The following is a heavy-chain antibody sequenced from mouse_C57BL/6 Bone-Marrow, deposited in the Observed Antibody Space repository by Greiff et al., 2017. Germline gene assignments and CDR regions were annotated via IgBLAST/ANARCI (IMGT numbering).Heavy chain of an antibody. V-gene: IGHV3-1*01. J-gene: IGHJ3*01. CDR2: ISYSGST. CDR1: GYSITSGYD. Sequence: VQLQQSGPGMVKPSQSLSLTCTVTGYSITSGYDWHWIRHFPGNKLEWMGYISYSGSTNYNPSLKSRTSITPDTSKNHFFLKLNSVTTEDTATYYCARGTAQASLAYWGQGTLVTVSA. CDR3: ARGTAQASLAY. D-gene: IGHD3-2*02.